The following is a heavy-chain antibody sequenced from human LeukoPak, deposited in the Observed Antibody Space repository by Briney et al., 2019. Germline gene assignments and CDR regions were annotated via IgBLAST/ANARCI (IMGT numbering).Heavy chain of an antibody. Sequence: GGSVRLSCTASGFTFDHFGMSWVRQAPGKGLEWVSAVTGSATTTSYADSVKGRFTVSRDNSQSLLSLQMDSLGAEDTAIYFCVKHARVGTSTAFEVWGQGTLVTVSS. CDR2: VTGSATTT. CDR1: GFTFDHFG. V-gene: IGHV3-23*01. D-gene: IGHD1-26*01. J-gene: IGHJ3*01. CDR3: VKHARVGTSTAFEV.